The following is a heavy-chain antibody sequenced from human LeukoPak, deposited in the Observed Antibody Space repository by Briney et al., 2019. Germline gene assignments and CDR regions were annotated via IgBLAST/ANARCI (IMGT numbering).Heavy chain of an antibody. CDR1: GFIFSSYW. CDR2: ISSSGGSI. J-gene: IGHJ5*02. CDR3: ARERDGYYYDSSGGNWFDP. V-gene: IGHV3-21*01. Sequence: GGSLRLSCAASGFIFSSYWMTWVRQAPGRGLEWVSSISSSGGSIYYADSVKGRFTISRDNAKTSLYLQINSLRAEDTAVYYCARERDGYYYDSSGGNWFDPWGQGTLVTVSS. D-gene: IGHD3-22*01.